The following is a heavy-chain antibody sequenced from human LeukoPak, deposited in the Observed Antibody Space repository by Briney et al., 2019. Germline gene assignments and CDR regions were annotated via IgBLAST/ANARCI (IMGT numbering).Heavy chain of an antibody. CDR2: ITASGGNT. J-gene: IGHJ4*02. Sequence: GGSLRLYCAASGFTFSSYAMGWVRQAPGKGLEWVSAITASGGNTYYADSVKGRFTISRDNSKNTLYLQVNSLRAEDTAVYYCAKGNGYSYGRYYFDYWGQGTLVTVSS. CDR3: AKGNGYSYGRYYFDY. CDR1: GFTFSSYA. V-gene: IGHV3-23*01. D-gene: IGHD5-18*01.